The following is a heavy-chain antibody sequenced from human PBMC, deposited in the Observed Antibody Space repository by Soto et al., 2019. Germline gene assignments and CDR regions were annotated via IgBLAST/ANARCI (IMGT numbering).Heavy chain of an antibody. CDR1: GFTFSNCE. CDR2: ISGNGRTT. V-gene: IGHV3-48*03. D-gene: IGHD3-16*01. Sequence: GGSLRLSCAGSGFTFSNCEMNWVRQAPGKGLEWVSYISGNGRTTYYADPMKGRFTVSRDNAKNSLYLQMNSLRAEDTAIYYCAGRFHTFGGLLLGVSDYWGPGTQVTVSS. J-gene: IGHJ4*02. CDR3: AGRFHTFGGLLLGVSDY.